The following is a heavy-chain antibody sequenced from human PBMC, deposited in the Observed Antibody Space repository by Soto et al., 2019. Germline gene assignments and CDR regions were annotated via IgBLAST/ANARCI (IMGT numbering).Heavy chain of an antibody. Sequence: GASVKVSCKASGGTFSSYAISWVRQAPGQGLEWMGGIIPIFGTANYAQKFQGTSITTAYMELSRLRSDDTAVYYCVRDSGFRGFLEWSLDVWGQGTTVTVSS. D-gene: IGHD3-3*01. V-gene: IGHV1-69*13. CDR3: VRDSGFRGFLEWSLDV. J-gene: IGHJ6*02. CDR2: IIPIFGTA. CDR1: GGTFSSYA.